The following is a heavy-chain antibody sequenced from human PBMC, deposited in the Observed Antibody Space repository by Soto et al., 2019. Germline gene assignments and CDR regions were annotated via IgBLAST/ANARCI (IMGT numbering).Heavy chain of an antibody. V-gene: IGHV1-3*01. CDR1: GYTFTTYP. Sequence: EPSVEVSCKASGYTFTTYPIRWVRQAPGQGLEWMGWINAGNGDTKYSEKFQDRVAITRDTSASTVNMELSSLRSEDTAVYYCTSAPRGEKWGQGTPVTVSS. J-gene: IGHJ1*01. CDR3: TSAPRGEK. D-gene: IGHD2-21*01. CDR2: INAGNGDT.